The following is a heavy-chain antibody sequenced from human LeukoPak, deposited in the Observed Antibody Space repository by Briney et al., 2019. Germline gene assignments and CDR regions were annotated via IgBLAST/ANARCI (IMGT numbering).Heavy chain of an antibody. CDR3: AKSFLYDSSGYYVAFDI. CDR1: GFTFSSYA. J-gene: IGHJ3*02. V-gene: IGHV3-23*01. D-gene: IGHD3-22*01. CDR2: ISGSGGST. Sequence: PGGSLRLSCAASGFTFSSYAMSWVRQAPGKGLEWVSAISGSGGSTYYADSVKGRFTISRDNSKNTLYLQMNSLRAEDTAVYYCAKSFLYDSSGYYVAFDIWGQGTMVTVSS.